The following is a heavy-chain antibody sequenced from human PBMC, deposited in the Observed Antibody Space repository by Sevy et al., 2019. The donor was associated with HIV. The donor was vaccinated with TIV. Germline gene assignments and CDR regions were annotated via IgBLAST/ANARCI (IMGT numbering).Heavy chain of an antibody. V-gene: IGHV1-24*01. CDR2: FDPEDGET. CDR3: AITKDYYDSSGCPFDY. D-gene: IGHD3-22*01. CDR1: GYTLSQVS. J-gene: IGHJ4*02. Sequence: ASVKVSCKVSGYTLSQVSMHWVRQVPGKGLEWMESFDPEDGETIYAQKFQGRLTMTEDTSTDTAYMELSSLKSEDTAVFNCAITKDYYDSSGCPFDYWGQGTLVTVSS.